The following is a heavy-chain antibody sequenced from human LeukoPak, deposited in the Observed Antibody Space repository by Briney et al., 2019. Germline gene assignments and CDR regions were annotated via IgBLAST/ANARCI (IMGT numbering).Heavy chain of an antibody. CDR1: GGTFSSYT. V-gene: IGHV1-69*04. J-gene: IGHJ3*02. D-gene: IGHD2/OR15-2a*01. CDR3: AREGLVIRAAFDI. Sequence: SVKVSCKASGGTFSSYTISWVRQAPEQGLEWMGRIIPILGIANYAQKFQGRVTITADKSTSTAYMEMSSLRSEDTAVYYCAREGLVIRAAFDIWGQGTMVTVSS. CDR2: IIPILGIA.